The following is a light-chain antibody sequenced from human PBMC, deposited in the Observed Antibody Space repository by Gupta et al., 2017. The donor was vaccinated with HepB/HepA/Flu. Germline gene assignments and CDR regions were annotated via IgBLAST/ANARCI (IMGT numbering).Light chain of an antibody. Sequence: QSALTQPASVSGSPGQSITISCTGTSSDVGGYNYVSWYQQHPGKAPKLMIYDVSNRPSGVSNRFSGSKSGNTASLPISGLQAEDETDYYCSSYTSSSTWVFGGGTKRTVL. CDR2: DVS. CDR1: SSDVGGYNY. CDR3: SSYTSSSTWV. V-gene: IGLV2-14*03. J-gene: IGLJ3*02.